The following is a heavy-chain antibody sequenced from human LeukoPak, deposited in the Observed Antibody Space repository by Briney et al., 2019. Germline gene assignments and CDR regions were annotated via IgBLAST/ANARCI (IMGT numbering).Heavy chain of an antibody. CDR2: VYYTGST. V-gene: IGHV4-59*08. D-gene: IGHD3-16*01. CDR1: GGSISGYY. CDR3: ARYSYGGFYFDY. Sequence: SETLSLTCTVSGGSISGYYWSWLRQPPAKGLEWIGNVYYTGSTTYNPSLRSRVTISVDTSESQFSLKLSSVTAADTAVYYCARYSYGGFYFDYWGQGTLVTVSS. J-gene: IGHJ4*02.